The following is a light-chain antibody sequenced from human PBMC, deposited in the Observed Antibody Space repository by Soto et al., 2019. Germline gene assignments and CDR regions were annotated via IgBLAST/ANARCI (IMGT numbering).Light chain of an antibody. Sequence: QLVLAQSPSASASLGASVKLTCTLSSGHNSYAIAWHQQQPQKGPQYLMKINSDGSHSKGDGIPDRFSGSSSGAERYLTISSLQSEDEADYYCQTWDTGMVFGGGTQLTVL. CDR1: SGHNSYA. CDR3: QTWDTGMV. J-gene: IGLJ3*02. CDR2: INSDGSH. V-gene: IGLV4-69*01.